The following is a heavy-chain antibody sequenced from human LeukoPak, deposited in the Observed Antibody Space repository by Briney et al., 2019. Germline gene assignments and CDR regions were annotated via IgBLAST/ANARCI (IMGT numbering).Heavy chain of an antibody. J-gene: IGHJ4*02. CDR3: ARALYYYDSSPFDY. CDR1: GFTFSDYA. D-gene: IGHD3-22*01. CDR2: ISYDGSNK. V-gene: IGHV3-30-3*01. Sequence: PGRSLRLSCAASGFTFSDYAIHSVRQAPGKGLEWVAVISYDGSNKYYADSVKGRFTISRDNSKSTLYLQMNSLRAEDTAVYYCARALYYYDSSPFDYWGQGTLVTVSS.